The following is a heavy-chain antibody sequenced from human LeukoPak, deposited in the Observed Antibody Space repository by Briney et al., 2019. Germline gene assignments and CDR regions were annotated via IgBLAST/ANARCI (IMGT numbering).Heavy chain of an antibody. CDR1: GFSLRTRGVG. Sequence: SGPTLFKPTPPLTLTCTFSGFSLRTRGVGVGWIRQPPGKALEWLSLIYWDDDKRYSPSLKTRLTITKDTSKNQVVLTMTNMDPVDTATYYCAHRRNYYDSSTFDYWGQGTLVTVSS. CDR3: AHRRNYYDSSTFDY. D-gene: IGHD3-22*01. V-gene: IGHV2-5*02. J-gene: IGHJ4*02. CDR2: IYWDDDK.